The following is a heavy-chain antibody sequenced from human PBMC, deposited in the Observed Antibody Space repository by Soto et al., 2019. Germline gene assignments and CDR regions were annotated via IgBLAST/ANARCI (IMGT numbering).Heavy chain of an antibody. CDR3: ASDGTQSRRLAVACRLTFGY. J-gene: IGHJ4*02. Sequence: QVQLVESGGGVVQPGRSLRLSCAASGFTFSSYAMHWVRQAPGKGLEWVAVISYDGSNKYYADSVKGRFTISRDNSKNPMDRQRNSLRAKDKAVYFCASDGTQSRRLAVACRLTFGYWGQGTLVTVSS. D-gene: IGHD6-19*01. CDR2: ISYDGSNK. CDR1: GFTFSSYA. V-gene: IGHV3-30-3*01.